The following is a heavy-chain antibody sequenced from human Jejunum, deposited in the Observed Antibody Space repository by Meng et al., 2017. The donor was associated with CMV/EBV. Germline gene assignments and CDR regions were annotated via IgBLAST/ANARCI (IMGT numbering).Heavy chain of an antibody. CDR2: IKQDGSKT. V-gene: IGHV3-7*01. J-gene: IGHJ4*02. Sequence: SCEASGFTLSNYYMSWVRQAPGKGLEWVADIKQDGSKTYYVDSVKGRFTISRDNAKNTLYLQMNTLRAEDTAVYYCVKGGHLGDYWGQGTLVTVSS. CDR3: VKGGHLGDY. CDR1: GFTLSNYY. D-gene: IGHD3-10*01.